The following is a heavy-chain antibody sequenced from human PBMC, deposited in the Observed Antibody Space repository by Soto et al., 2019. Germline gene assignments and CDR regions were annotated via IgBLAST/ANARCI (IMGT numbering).Heavy chain of an antibody. Sequence: VQLVESGGGVVQPGRSLRLSCAASGFTFSSYGMYWVRQAPGKGLEWVAVISYDGSSKYYADSVKGRLTISRDNSENTLYLQMNSLRAEDTAVYYCAKGSIVGATKDWFDPWGQGTLVTVSS. J-gene: IGHJ5*02. D-gene: IGHD1-26*01. CDR2: ISYDGSSK. V-gene: IGHV3-30*18. CDR1: GFTFSSYG. CDR3: AKGSIVGATKDWFDP.